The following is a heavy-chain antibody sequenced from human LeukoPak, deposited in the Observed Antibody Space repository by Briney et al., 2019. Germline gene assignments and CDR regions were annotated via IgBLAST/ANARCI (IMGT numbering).Heavy chain of an antibody. CDR3: AKADSSGYYFDY. CDR2: IYYSGST. J-gene: IGHJ4*02. D-gene: IGHD3-22*01. V-gene: IGHV4-31*11. Sequence: SETLSLTCAVSGGSISSGGYYWSWIRQHPGKGLEWIGYIYYSGSTYYNPSLKSRVTISVDTSKNQFSLKLTSVTAADTAVYYCAKADSSGYYFDYWGQGTLVTVSS. CDR1: GGSISSGGYY.